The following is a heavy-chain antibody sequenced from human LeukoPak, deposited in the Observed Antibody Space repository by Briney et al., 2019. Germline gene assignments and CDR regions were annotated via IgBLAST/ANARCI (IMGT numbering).Heavy chain of an antibody. CDR3: AHSGGDYGEDYFDY. V-gene: IGHV2-5*02. J-gene: IGHJ4*02. Sequence: SGPTLVKPTQTRTLTCTFSGFSLSTSGVGVGWIREPPGKALEWLALIYWDDDKRYSPSLKSRLTITKDTSKNQVVLTVTNMDPVDTATYYCAHSGGDYGEDYFDYWGQGTLVTVSS. CDR1: GFSLSTSGVG. D-gene: IGHD4-17*01. CDR2: IYWDDDK.